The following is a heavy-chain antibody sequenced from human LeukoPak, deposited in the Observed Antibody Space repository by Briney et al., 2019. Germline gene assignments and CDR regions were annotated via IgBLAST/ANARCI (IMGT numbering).Heavy chain of an antibody. D-gene: IGHD1-26*01. CDR2: INPNSGGT. Sequence: ASVKVSCKASGYTFTGYYMHWVRQAPGQGLEWMGWINPNSGGTNYAQKFQGRVTMTRDTSISTAYMELSRLRSDDTAVYYCARIRGIAGAYDAFDIWGQGTMVTVSS. J-gene: IGHJ3*02. V-gene: IGHV1-2*02. CDR3: ARIRGIAGAYDAFDI. CDR1: GYTFTGYY.